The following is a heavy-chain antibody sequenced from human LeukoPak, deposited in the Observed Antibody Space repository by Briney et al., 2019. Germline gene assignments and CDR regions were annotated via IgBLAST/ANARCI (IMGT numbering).Heavy chain of an antibody. J-gene: IGHJ6*03. CDR1: GGSISSYY. Sequence: PSETLSLTCTVSGGSISSYYWSWIRQPAGKGLEWIGRIYTSGSTNYNPSLKSRVTMSVDTSKNQFSLKLSSVTAADTAVYYCAKVVPAAPLMDYYMDVWGKGTTVTVSS. CDR3: AKVVPAAPLMDYYMDV. CDR2: IYTSGST. D-gene: IGHD2-2*01. V-gene: IGHV4-4*07.